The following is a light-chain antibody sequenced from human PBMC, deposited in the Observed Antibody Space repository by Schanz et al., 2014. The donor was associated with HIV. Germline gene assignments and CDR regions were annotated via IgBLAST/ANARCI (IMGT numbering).Light chain of an antibody. CDR2: NTY. CDR1: SSRRKTKS. Sequence: QSVLTQPPSECGTPGQRVTREGRGSSSRRKTKSANWFQQLPGTAPKLLIYNTYHRPSGVSNRFSGSKSGNTASLTISGLQAEDEADYYCSSCSGSGTLVFGGGTKLTVL. CDR3: SSCSGSGTLV. J-gene: IGLJ2*01. V-gene: IGLV1-44*01.